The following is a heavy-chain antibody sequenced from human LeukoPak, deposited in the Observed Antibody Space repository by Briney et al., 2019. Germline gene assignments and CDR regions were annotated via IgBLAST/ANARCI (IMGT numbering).Heavy chain of an antibody. J-gene: IGHJ4*02. CDR2: IASDTYGGTA. CDR1: GFTFGDYA. CDR3: TRDQTPYY. V-gene: IGHV3-49*04. Sequence: GGSLRLSCTASGFTFGDYAMTWVRQAPGKGLEWVGFIASDTYGGTAEYAASVKGRFTISRDDSKSIAYLQMNSLKTEDTAVYYCTRDQTPYYRGQGTLVTVSS.